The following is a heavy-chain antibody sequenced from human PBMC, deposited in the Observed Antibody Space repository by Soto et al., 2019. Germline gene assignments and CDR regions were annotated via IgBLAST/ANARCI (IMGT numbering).Heavy chain of an antibody. J-gene: IGHJ3*02. CDR2: IYYSGST. CDR1: GGSISSSSYY. Sequence: PXGTLSLTCTVSGGSISSSSYYGGWIRQPPGKGLEWIGSIYYSGSTYYNPSLKSRVTISVDTSKNQFSLKLSSVTAADTAVYYCARREHIVVVTAIHDAFDIWGQGTMVTVS. D-gene: IGHD2-21*02. CDR3: ARREHIVVVTAIHDAFDI. V-gene: IGHV4-39*01.